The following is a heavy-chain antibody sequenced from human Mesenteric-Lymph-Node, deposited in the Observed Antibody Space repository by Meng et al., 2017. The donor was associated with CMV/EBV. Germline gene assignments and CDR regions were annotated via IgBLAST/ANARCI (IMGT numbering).Heavy chain of an antibody. J-gene: IGHJ6*02. V-gene: IGHV1-18*01. D-gene: IGHD6-19*01. Sequence: ASVKVSCKAPGGTFRIDTITWVRQAPGQGLEWMGWISAYNGNTNYAQKLQGRVTMTTDTSTSTAYMELRSLRSDDTAVYYCARDDGAYSSGWHYYYYYGMDVWGQGTTVTVSS. CDR3: ARDDGAYSSGWHYYYYYGMDV. CDR1: GGTFRIDT. CDR2: ISAYNGNT.